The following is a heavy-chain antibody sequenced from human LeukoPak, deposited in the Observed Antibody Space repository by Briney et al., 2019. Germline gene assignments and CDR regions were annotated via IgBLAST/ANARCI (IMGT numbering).Heavy chain of an antibody. J-gene: IGHJ4*02. CDR3: AREQSGNPFDY. CDR2: INPSGGST. CDR1: GYTFTSYY. V-gene: IGHV1-46*01. Sequence: ASVKVSCKASGYTFTSYYMHWVRQAPGQGPEWMGIINPSGGSTSYAQKFQGRVTMTRDTSTSTVYMELSSLRSEDTAVYYCAREQSGNPFDYWGQGTLVTVSS. D-gene: IGHD4-23*01.